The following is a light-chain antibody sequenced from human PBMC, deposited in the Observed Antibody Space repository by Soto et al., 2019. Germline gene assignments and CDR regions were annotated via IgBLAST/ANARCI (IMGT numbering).Light chain of an antibody. V-gene: IGLV4-69*01. Sequence: QSVLTQSPSASASLGASVKLTCTLSSGHSSYAIAWHQQQPEKGPRYLMTINSDGSHSKGDGIPDRFSGSSSGAERYLTISSLQSEDEADYYCQTWGTGVNWVFGGGTKLTVL. J-gene: IGLJ3*02. CDR1: SGHSSYA. CDR2: INSDGSH. CDR3: QTWGTGVNWV.